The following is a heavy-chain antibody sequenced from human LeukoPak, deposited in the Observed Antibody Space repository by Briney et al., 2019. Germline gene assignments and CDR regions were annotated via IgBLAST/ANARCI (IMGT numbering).Heavy chain of an antibody. CDR2: IYYSGST. CDR3: ARDKV. Sequence: SETLSLTCTVSGGSISSSSYYWGWIRQPPGKGLEWIGSIYYSGSTYYNPYLKSRVTISVDTSKNQFSLKLSSVTAADTAVYYCARDKVWGKGTLVTVSS. V-gene: IGHV4-39*07. J-gene: IGHJ4*02. CDR1: GGSISSSSYY.